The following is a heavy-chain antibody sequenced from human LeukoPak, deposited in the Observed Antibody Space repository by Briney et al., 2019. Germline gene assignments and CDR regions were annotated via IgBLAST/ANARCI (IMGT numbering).Heavy chain of an antibody. D-gene: IGHD2/OR15-2a*01. V-gene: IGHV1-2*02. CDR3: ARVKSPSEFSFDY. CDR1: GYTFTSYD. Sequence: GASAKVSCKASGYTFTSYDINWVRQAPGQGLEWMGWINPNSGGTNYAQKLQGRVTMTRDTSISTAYMELSRLRSDDTAVYYCARVKSPSEFSFDYWGQGTLVTVSS. J-gene: IGHJ4*02. CDR2: INPNSGGT.